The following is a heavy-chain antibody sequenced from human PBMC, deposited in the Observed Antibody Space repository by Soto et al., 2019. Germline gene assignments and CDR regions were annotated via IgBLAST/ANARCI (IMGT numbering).Heavy chain of an antibody. CDR2: IYYSGST. J-gene: IGHJ4*02. D-gene: IGHD3-3*01. CDR1: CGSIISGDYY. V-gene: IGHV4-30-4*01. Sequence: PSETLSLTCTFSCGSIISGDYYWSWIRQPPGKGLEWIGYIYYSGSTYYNPSLKSRVTISVDTSKNQFSLKLSSVTAADTAVYYCARASTIFGVVTSFDYWGQGTLVTV. CDR3: ARASTIFGVVTSFDY.